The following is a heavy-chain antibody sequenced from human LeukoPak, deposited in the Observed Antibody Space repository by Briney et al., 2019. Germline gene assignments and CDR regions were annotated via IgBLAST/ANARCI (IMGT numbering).Heavy chain of an antibody. CDR1: GFTFSSYA. V-gene: IGHV3-23*01. CDR2: ISGSGGST. J-gene: IGHJ5*02. D-gene: IGHD3-3*01. CDR3: AKARDYDFWSGLFDP. Sequence: GGSLRLSCAASGFTFSSYAMSWVRQAPGKGLEWVSAISGSGGSTYYADSVKGRFTISRDNSKNTLNLQMNSLRAEDTAVYYCAKARDYDFWSGLFDPWGQGTLVTVSS.